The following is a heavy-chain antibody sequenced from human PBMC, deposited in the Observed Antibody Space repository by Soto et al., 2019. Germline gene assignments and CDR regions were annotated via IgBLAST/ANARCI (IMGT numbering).Heavy chain of an antibody. J-gene: IGHJ4*02. CDR1: GYTFTGYY. V-gene: IGHV1-2*04. CDR3: ARGSFLEWLLSPHFDY. CDR2: INPNSGGT. Sequence: ASVKVSCKASGYTFTGYYMHWVRQAPGQGLEWMGWINPNSGGTNYAQKLQGWVTMTRDTSISTAYMELSRLRSDDTAVYYCARGSFLEWLLSPHFDYWGPGTLVTVSS. D-gene: IGHD3-3*01.